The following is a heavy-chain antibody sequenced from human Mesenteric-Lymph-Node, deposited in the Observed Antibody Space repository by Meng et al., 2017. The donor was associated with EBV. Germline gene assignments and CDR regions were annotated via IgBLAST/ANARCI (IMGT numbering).Heavy chain of an antibody. CDR3: AHSGVVAQFDP. V-gene: IGHV2-5*02. J-gene: IGHJ5*02. D-gene: IGHD2-15*01. Sequence: QITFNWAGPTPLKPTQPLTLTCTVSGFSLRPSGVGVGWIRQPPGKALEWLALIYWDDDKRYSPSLKSRLTITKDTSKNQVVLTMTNMDPVDTATYYCAHSGVVAQFDPWGQGTLVTVSS. CDR1: GFSLRPSGVG. CDR2: IYWDDDK.